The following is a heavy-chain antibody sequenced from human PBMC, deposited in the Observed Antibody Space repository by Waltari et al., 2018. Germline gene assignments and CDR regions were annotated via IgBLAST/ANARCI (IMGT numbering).Heavy chain of an antibody. J-gene: IGHJ4*02. Sequence: EVQLVESGGGLVKPGGSLRLSCAASGFTFSNAWMSWVRQAPGKGLEWVGRIKSKTDGGTTDYAAPVKGRFTISRDDSKNTLYLQMNSLKTEDTAVYYCTTYHSSSWYYFDYWGQGTLVTVSS. CDR1: GFTFSNAW. V-gene: IGHV3-15*01. D-gene: IGHD6-13*01. CDR2: IKSKTDGGTT. CDR3: TTYHSSSWYYFDY.